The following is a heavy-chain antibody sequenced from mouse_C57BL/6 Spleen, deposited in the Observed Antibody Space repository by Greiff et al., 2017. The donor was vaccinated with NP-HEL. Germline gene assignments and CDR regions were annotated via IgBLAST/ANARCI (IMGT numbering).Heavy chain of an antibody. CDR1: GYAFSSYW. CDR2: IYPGDGDT. D-gene: IGHD1-1*01. V-gene: IGHV1-80*01. J-gene: IGHJ1*03. CDR3: ARYDTTVVATRDWYFDV. Sequence: VKLMESGAELVKPGASVKISCKASGYAFSSYWMNWVKQRPGKGLEWIGQIYPGDGDTNYNGKFKGKATLTADKSSSTAYMQLSSLTSEDSAVYFCARYDTTVVATRDWYFDVWGTGTTVTVSS.